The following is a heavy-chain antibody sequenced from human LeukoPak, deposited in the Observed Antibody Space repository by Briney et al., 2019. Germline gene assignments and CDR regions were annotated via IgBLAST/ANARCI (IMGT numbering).Heavy chain of an antibody. CDR3: AKEGYSSSWYNY. CDR1: GFTFSSYS. V-gene: IGHV3-21*04. Sequence: GGSLRLSCAASGFTFSSYSMNWVRQAPVKGLEWVSSISSSSSYIYYADSVKGRFTISRDNAKNSLYLQMNSLRAEDTAVYYCAKEGYSSSWYNYWGQGTLVTVSS. D-gene: IGHD6-13*01. J-gene: IGHJ4*02. CDR2: ISSSSSYI.